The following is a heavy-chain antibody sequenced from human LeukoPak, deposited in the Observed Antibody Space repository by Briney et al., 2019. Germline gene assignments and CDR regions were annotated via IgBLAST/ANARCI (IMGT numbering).Heavy chain of an antibody. D-gene: IGHD5-18*01. CDR2: IYYSGST. CDR1: GGSISSYY. CDR3: ARGGAYSYGYPLEY. V-gene: IGHV4-59*01. J-gene: IGHJ4*02. Sequence: SETLSLTCTVSGGSISSYYWSWIRQPPGKGLEWIGYIYYSGSTNYNPSLKSRVTISVDTSKNQSSLKLSSVTAADTAVYYCARGGAYSYGYPLEYWGQGTLVTVSS.